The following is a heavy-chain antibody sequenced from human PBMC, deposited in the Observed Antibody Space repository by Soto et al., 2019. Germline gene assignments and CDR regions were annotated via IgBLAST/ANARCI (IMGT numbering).Heavy chain of an antibody. CDR3: ARGGNWFGP. J-gene: IGHJ5*02. V-gene: IGHV3-7*05. CDR2: IDQGGGDK. Sequence: EVQLVESGGGLVQPGGSLRLSCAASGFSFSTYWMAWVRQAPGKGLEWVANIDQGGGDKYYVDSGGGRFTSSRDNAKSSLYLQTNSLSAEETAIYYCARGGNWFGPWCQGTLVSVSS. D-gene: IGHD3-10*01. CDR1: GFSFSTYW.